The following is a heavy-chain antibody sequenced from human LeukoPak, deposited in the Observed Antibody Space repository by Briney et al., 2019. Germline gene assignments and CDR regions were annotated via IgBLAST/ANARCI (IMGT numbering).Heavy chain of an antibody. Sequence: SVKVSCKASGGTFSSYAISWVRQTPGQGLEWMGGIIPVFGTANYAQKFQGRVTITADESTSTAYMELSSLRSEDTAVYYCAVLGYCSSTSCPWDYYYYYMDVWGKGTTVTVSS. J-gene: IGHJ6*03. CDR1: GGTFSSYA. CDR2: IIPVFGTA. V-gene: IGHV1-69*13. D-gene: IGHD2-2*01. CDR3: AVLGYCSSTSCPWDYYYYYMDV.